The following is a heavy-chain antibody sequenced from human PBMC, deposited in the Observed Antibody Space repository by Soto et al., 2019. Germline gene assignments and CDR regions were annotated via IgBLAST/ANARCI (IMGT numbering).Heavy chain of an antibody. V-gene: IGHV1-18*01. Sequence: ASVKVSCKASGYTFTSYGISWVRQAPGQGIEWMRWISAYNSNTNYAQKIQGRVTMTTDTSTSTAYKEQRSLRSDDTAVYYCARGDYDFWSGYSRGEYYYYYMDVWGKGTTVTVSS. D-gene: IGHD3-3*01. J-gene: IGHJ6*03. CDR2: ISAYNSNT. CDR1: GYTFTSYG. CDR3: ARGDYDFWSGYSRGEYYYYYMDV.